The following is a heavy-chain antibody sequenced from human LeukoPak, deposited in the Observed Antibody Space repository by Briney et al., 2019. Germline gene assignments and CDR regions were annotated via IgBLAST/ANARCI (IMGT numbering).Heavy chain of an antibody. Sequence: ASVKVSCKASGYTFTGYYMHWVRQAPGQGLEWMGRINPNSGGTNYAQKFQGRVTMTRDTSISTAYVELSRLRSDDTAVYYCASVEMATIHDYYYMDVWGKGTTVTVSS. D-gene: IGHD5-24*01. CDR2: INPNSGGT. J-gene: IGHJ6*03. CDR3: ASVEMATIHDYYYMDV. V-gene: IGHV1-2*06. CDR1: GYTFTGYY.